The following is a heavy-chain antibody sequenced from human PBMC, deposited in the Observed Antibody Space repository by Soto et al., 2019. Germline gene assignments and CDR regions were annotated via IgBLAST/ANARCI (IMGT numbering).Heavy chain of an antibody. J-gene: IGHJ6*02. V-gene: IGHV4-4*07. CDR3: ARDREAGYNFYYCMDV. Sequence: SETLSLTSSVSGADSNAYSWTWIGQAAWKGLEWIGRIYTSASINYNPSLKGRVTLSVDTSTNQVSLRLASVTAADTAIYYCARDREAGYNFYYCMDVWGQGTTVTVSS. CDR1: GADSNAYS. D-gene: IGHD6-19*01. CDR2: IYTSASI.